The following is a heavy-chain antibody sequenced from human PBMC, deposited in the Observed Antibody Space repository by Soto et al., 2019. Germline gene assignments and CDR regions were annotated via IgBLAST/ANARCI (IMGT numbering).Heavy chain of an antibody. CDR3: AILSFVPALEIYS. CDR1: GFTFSNYV. J-gene: IGHJ4*02. CDR2: ISGSGDNT. V-gene: IGHV3-23*01. Sequence: GGSLRLSCAASGFTFSNYVMSWVRQAPGKGLEWVSSISGSGDNTYYADSVKGRFTISRDNSKNTLFLQMNSLRAEDTAVYYCAILSFVPALEIYSWAQRTPLPVS. D-gene: IGHD2-2*02.